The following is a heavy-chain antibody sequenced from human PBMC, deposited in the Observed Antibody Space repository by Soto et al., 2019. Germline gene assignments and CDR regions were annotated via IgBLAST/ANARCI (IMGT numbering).Heavy chain of an antibody. CDR3: ASPGYGSGSYYAFDI. J-gene: IGHJ3*02. CDR1: GFTVSSNY. Sequence: GESLKISCAASGFTVSSNYMSWVRQAPGKGLEWVSVIYSGGSTYYADSVKGRFTISRHNSKNTLYLQMNSLRAEDTAVYYCASPGYGSGSYYAFDIWGQGTMVTVSS. V-gene: IGHV3-53*04. CDR2: IYSGGST. D-gene: IGHD3-10*01.